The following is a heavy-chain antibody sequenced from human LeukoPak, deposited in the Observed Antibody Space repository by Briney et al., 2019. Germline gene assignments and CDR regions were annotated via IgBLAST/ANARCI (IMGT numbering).Heavy chain of an antibody. Sequence: GGSLRLSCAASGFSFSDYYMSWIRQAPGKGLEWVSYISSSNSYTNYADSVKGRFTISRDSSKNTLFLQMISLRAEDTAVYYCARDHITMIRGVSYYYYGMDVWGQGTTVTVSS. CDR2: ISSSNSYT. V-gene: IGHV3-11*05. J-gene: IGHJ6*02. CDR1: GFSFSDYY. D-gene: IGHD3-10*01. CDR3: ARDHITMIRGVSYYYYGMDV.